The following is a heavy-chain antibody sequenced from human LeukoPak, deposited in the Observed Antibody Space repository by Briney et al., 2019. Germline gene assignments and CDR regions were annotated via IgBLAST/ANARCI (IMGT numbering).Heavy chain of an antibody. CDR1: GITFSGYS. Sequence: GGSLRLSCVVSGITFSGYSMIWVRQAPGKGLEWLSFMTTSGNTIFYAESVKDRFTISRDNSKKSLYLQMNSLRDEDTAVYYCARVGGATAVTMYFEYWGQGTLVTVSS. J-gene: IGHJ4*02. CDR2: MTTSGNTI. V-gene: IGHV3-48*02. CDR3: ARVGGATAVTMYFEY. D-gene: IGHD1-26*01.